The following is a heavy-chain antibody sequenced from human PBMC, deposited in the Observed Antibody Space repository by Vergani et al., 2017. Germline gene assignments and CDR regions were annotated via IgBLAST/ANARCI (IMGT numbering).Heavy chain of an antibody. CDR3: ARGGGGSWYYSYYYGMDV. CDR2: IYYSGST. D-gene: IGHD6-13*01. Sequence: QVQLQESGPGLVKPSETLSLTCTVSGGSISSYYWSWIRQPPGKGLEWIGYIYYSGSTNYNPSLKSRVTISVDTSKNQFSLKLSSVTAADTAVYYCARGGGGSWYYSYYYGMDVWGQGTTVTVSS. J-gene: IGHJ6*02. V-gene: IGHV4-59*12. CDR1: GGSISSYY.